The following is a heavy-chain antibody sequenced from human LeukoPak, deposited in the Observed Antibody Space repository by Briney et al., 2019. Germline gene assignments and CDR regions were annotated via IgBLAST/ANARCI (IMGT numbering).Heavy chain of an antibody. J-gene: IGHJ3*02. CDR1: GGSISRYY. V-gene: IGHV4-59*01. D-gene: IGHD5-24*01. CDR3: ARAGDGYNYKGTFDI. CDR2: IYYFGST. Sequence: SETLSLTCTVSGGSISRYYWSWIRQPPGKGLEWIGYIYYFGSTNYNPSLKSRVTISVDTSKNQFSLKLRSMTAADTAVYYCARAGDGYNYKGTFDIWGQGTMVTVSS.